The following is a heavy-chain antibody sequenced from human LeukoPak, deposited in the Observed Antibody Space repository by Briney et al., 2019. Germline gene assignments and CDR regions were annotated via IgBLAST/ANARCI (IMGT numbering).Heavy chain of an antibody. J-gene: IGHJ4*02. Sequence: SETLSLTCTVSGGSISSYYWSWIRQPPGKGLEWIGYIYYSGSTNYNPSLKSRVTISVDTSKNQFSLKLSSVTAAVTAVYHCARGYSSSWYPAYWGQGTLVTVSS. CDR3: ARGYSSSWYPAY. D-gene: IGHD6-13*01. CDR1: GGSISSYY. CDR2: IYYSGST. V-gene: IGHV4-59*01.